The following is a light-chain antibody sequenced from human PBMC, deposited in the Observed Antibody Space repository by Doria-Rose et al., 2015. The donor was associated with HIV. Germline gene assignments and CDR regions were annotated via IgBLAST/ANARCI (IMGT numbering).Light chain of an antibody. V-gene: IGKV3-20*01. J-gene: IGKJ1*01. CDR3: QHYGSSPRT. CDR2: GAS. CDR1: QSVSSSY. Sequence: EIVLTQSPGTQSLSPGEGATLSCRTSQSVSSSYLAWYQQKPGQAPRLLIYGASRRATGIPDRFSGSGSGTDFTLTISRLEPEDFAVYYCQHYGSSPRTFGQGTKVEIK.